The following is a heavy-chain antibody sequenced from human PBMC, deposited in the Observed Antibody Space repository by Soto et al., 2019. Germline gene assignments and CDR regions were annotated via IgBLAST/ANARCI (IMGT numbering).Heavy chain of an antibody. CDR3: ASRGKSWGSSSSYYYMDV. J-gene: IGHJ6*03. V-gene: IGHV1-8*01. Sequence: GASVKVSCKASGSTFTRYDIHWARQATGKGLEWMGWMNPNSGNKGYAQKFPGRGTPTRNTSISTAYMELSSQRSEDTAVYYCASRGKSWGSSSSYYYMDVWGKGTTVTVSS. D-gene: IGHD6-6*01. CDR2: MNPNSGNK. CDR1: GSTFTRYD.